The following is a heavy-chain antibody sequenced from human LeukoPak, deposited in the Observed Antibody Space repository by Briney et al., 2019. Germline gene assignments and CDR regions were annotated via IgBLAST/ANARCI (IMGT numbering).Heavy chain of an antibody. CDR1: GGSFGGYY. D-gene: IGHD2-2*01. V-gene: IGHV4-34*01. Sequence: SETLSLTCAVYGGSFGGYYWSWIRQPPGKGLEWIGEINHSGSTNYNPSLKSRVTISVDTSKNQFSLKLSSVTAADTAVYYCACRAEARDIVVVPAAPAGWFDPWGQGTLVTVSS. J-gene: IGHJ5*02. CDR3: ACRAEARDIVVVPAAPAGWFDP. CDR2: INHSGST.